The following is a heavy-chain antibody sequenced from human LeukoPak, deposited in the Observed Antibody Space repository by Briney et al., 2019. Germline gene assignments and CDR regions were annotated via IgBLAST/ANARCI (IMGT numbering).Heavy chain of an antibody. CDR3: ATVQFLEWLPD. J-gene: IGHJ4*02. Sequence: GGSLRLSCAASGFTVSSNYMSWVRQAPGKGLEWISYISTRGTTIYYADSVRGRFTISRDNAKNSLFLQMNSLTTEDTAVYYCATVQFLEWLPDWGQGTLVAVS. D-gene: IGHD3-3*01. CDR1: GFTVSSNY. V-gene: IGHV3-11*04. CDR2: ISTRGTTI.